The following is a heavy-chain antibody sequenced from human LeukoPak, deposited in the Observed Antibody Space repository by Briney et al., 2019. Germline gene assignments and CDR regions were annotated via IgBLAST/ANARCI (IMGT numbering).Heavy chain of an antibody. CDR1: GGSISSYY. CDR2: IYTSGST. CDR3: ARAPYYGSGSYYNLGSWFDP. D-gene: IGHD3-10*01. Sequence: SETLSLTCTVSGGSISSYYWSWIRQPPGKGLEWIGRIYTSGSTNYNPSLKSRVTMSVDTSKNQFSLKLSSVTAADTAVYYCARAPYYGSGSYYNLGSWFDPWGQGTLVTVSS. V-gene: IGHV4-4*07. J-gene: IGHJ5*02.